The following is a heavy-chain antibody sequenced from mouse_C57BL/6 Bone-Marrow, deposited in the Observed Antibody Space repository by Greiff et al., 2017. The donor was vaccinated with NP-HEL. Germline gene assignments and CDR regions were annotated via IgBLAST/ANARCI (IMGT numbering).Heavy chain of an antibody. CDR3: ASRAWFAY. CDR2: IYPGSGNT. Sequence: QVQLQQSGAELVRPGASVKLSCKASGYTFTDYYINWVKQRPGQGLEWIARIYPGSGNTYYNEKFKGKATLTAEKSSSTANMQLSSLTSEDSAVYFCASRAWFAYWGQGTLVTASA. CDR1: GYTFTDYY. J-gene: IGHJ3*01. V-gene: IGHV1-76*01. D-gene: IGHD3-3*01.